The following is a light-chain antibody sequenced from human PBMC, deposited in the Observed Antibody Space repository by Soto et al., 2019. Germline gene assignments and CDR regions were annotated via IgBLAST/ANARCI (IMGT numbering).Light chain of an antibody. CDR2: EVS. J-gene: IGLJ1*01. V-gene: IGLV2-14*01. CDR1: SSDVGGYNY. Sequence: QSALTQPASVSGSLGQSITISCTGTSSDVGGYNYVSWFQHHPGKAPKLIIYEVSYRPSGVSARFSGSKSGDTASLTISGLQAEDEADYYCCSYAGRAYVFGTGTKLTVL. CDR3: CSYAGRAYV.